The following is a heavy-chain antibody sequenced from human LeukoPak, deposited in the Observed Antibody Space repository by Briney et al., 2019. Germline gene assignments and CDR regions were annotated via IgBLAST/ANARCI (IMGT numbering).Heavy chain of an antibody. V-gene: IGHV3-48*03. Sequence: GGSRRLSCAASGFTFSSYEMNWVRQAPGKGLEWVSYISSSGSTIYYADSVKGRFTISRDNAKNSLYLQMNSLRAEDTAVYYCAGKERWYYYGSGSNFDYCGQGDLVTVSS. CDR1: GFTFSSYE. CDR2: ISSSGSTI. J-gene: IGHJ4*02. CDR3: AGKERWYYYGSGSNFDY. D-gene: IGHD3-10*01.